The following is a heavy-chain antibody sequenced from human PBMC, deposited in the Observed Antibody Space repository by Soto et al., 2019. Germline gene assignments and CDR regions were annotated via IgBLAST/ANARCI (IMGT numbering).Heavy chain of an antibody. CDR2: IWYDESNR. CDR1: GFTFRDYG. Sequence: LRLSCAASGFTFRDYGTHWVRQAPGKGLEWVAVIWYDESNRHYADSVKGRFTISRDNSNNTVSLQMDSLRAEDTAVYYCAKFIAETEYFQHWGQGTLVTVSS. V-gene: IGHV3-33*06. D-gene: IGHD6-13*01. J-gene: IGHJ1*01. CDR3: AKFIAETEYFQH.